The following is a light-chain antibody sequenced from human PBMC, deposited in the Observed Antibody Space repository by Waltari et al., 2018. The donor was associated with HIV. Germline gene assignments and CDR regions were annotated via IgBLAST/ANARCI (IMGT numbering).Light chain of an antibody. Sequence: FMLTQPHSVSESPGKTVTISCPRSSGSIAGNYVQWYQQRPGSSPIPVIDVNNERPSGVPDRFSGSIDNSSNSASLTSSGLKTDDEADYDCQTYATRALMVFGGGTKLTVL. CDR1: SGSIAGNY. CDR3: QTYATRALMV. J-gene: IGLJ3*02. CDR2: VNN. V-gene: IGLV6-57*01.